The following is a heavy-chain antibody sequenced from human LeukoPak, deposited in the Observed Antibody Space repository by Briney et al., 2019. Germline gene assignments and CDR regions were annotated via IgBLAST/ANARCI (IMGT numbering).Heavy chain of an antibody. Sequence: SETLSLTCTVSGGSISSYYWSWIRQPPGKGLEWIGYIYYSGSTNYNPSLKSRVTMSVDTSKNQLSLKVISVTAADTAVYYCAREEDYGGYFDLWGRGTLVTVSS. D-gene: IGHD4-17*01. CDR1: GGSISSYY. J-gene: IGHJ2*01. CDR3: AREEDYGGYFDL. CDR2: IYYSGST. V-gene: IGHV4-59*12.